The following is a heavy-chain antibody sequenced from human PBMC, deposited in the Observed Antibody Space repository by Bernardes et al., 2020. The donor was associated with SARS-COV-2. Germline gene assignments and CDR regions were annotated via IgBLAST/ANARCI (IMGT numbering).Heavy chain of an antibody. CDR1: GFTCDDHG. D-gene: IGHD3-22*01. J-gene: IGHJ2*01. CDR3: ATYYYDSSGYYQDWYFDL. Sequence: GGSLRLSCAASGFTCDDHGMSWVRQAPGKGPEWVFGINWNGGSTGYADSVKGRFTISRDNAKNSLYLQMNSLRAEDTALYHCATYYYDSSGYYQDWYFDLWGRDSWVTVSS. CDR2: INWNGGST. V-gene: IGHV3-20*01.